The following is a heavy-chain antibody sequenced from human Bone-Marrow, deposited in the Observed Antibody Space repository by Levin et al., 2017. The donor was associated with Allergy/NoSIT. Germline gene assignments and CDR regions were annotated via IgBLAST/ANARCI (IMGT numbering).Heavy chain of an antibody. V-gene: IGHV3-30-3*01. CDR1: GFTFSSYA. CDR2: ISYDGSNK. Sequence: GSLRLSCAASGFTFSSYAMHWVRQAPGKGLEWVAVISYDGSNKYYADSVKGRFTISRDNSKNTLYLQMNSLRAEDTAVYYCARGGHIAVAGTDYWGQGTLVTVSS. J-gene: IGHJ4*02. CDR3: ARGGHIAVAGTDY. D-gene: IGHD6-19*01.